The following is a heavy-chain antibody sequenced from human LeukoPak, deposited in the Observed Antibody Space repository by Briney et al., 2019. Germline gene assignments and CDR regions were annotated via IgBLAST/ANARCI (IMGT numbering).Heavy chain of an antibody. CDR1: GGSMNYYY. CDR3: ARQDGGNTLGYFDL. Sequence: SETLSLTCTVSGGSMNYYYWSWIRQPPGKGLEWIGYIFYSGSTKYNPSLKSRVTISVDTSKNQFSLKLSSVTAADTAVYYCARQDGGNTLGYFDLWGRGTLVTASS. J-gene: IGHJ2*01. CDR2: IFYSGST. V-gene: IGHV4-59*08. D-gene: IGHD4-23*01.